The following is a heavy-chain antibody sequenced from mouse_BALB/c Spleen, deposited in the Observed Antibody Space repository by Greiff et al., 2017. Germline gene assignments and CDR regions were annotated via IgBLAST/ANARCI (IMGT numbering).Heavy chain of an antibody. D-gene: IGHD2-14*01. V-gene: IGHV14-4*02. CDR2: IDPENGDT. J-gene: IGHJ2*01. CDR3: NAAGYDGY. Sequence: VQLKQSGAELVRSGASVKLSCTASGFNIKDYYMHWVKQRPEQGLEWIGWIDPENGDTEYAPKFQGKATMTADTSSNTAYLQLSSLTSEDTAVYYCNAAGYDGYWGQGTTLTVSS. CDR1: GFNIKDYY.